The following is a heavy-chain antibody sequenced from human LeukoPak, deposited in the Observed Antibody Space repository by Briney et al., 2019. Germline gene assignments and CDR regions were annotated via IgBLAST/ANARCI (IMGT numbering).Heavy chain of an antibody. J-gene: IGHJ5*02. D-gene: IGHD3-10*01. Sequence: GASVKVSCKASGYTFTGYYMHWVRQAPGQGLEWMGWINPNSGGTNYAQKFQGRVTMTRDTSISTAYMELSRLRSDDTAVYYCARDGWFGEAWIANWFDPWGQGTLVTVSS. CDR1: GYTFTGYY. V-gene: IGHV1-2*02. CDR3: ARDGWFGEAWIANWFDP. CDR2: INPNSGGT.